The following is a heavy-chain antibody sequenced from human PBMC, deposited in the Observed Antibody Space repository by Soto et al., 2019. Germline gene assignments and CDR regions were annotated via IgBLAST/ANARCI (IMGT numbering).Heavy chain of an antibody. CDR3: ARSPWPFGRGYGGYDPLPRYNYREV. V-gene: IGHV1-2*04. Sequence: ASVKVSCKASGYTFTGYYMHWVRQAPGQGLEWMGWINPNSGGTNYAQKFQGWVTMTRDTSISTAYMELSRLRSDDTAVYYCARSPWPFGRGYGGYDPLPRYNYREVWGKG. J-gene: IGHJ6*03. D-gene: IGHD5-12*01. CDR2: INPNSGGT. CDR1: GYTFTGYY.